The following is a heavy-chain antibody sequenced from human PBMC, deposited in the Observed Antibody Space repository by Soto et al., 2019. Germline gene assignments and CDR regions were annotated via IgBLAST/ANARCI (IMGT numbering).Heavy chain of an antibody. J-gene: IGHJ3*02. V-gene: IGHV1-46*01. D-gene: IGHD4-17*01. CDR3: ARVMTTVTKNDAFDI. CDR1: GYTFTSYY. CDR2: INPSGGST. Sequence: ASVKVSCKASGYTFTSYYMHWVRQAPGQGLEWMGIINPSGGSTSYAQKFQGRVTMTRDTSTSTVYMELSSLRSEDTAVYYCARVMTTVTKNDAFDIWGQGTMVTVSS.